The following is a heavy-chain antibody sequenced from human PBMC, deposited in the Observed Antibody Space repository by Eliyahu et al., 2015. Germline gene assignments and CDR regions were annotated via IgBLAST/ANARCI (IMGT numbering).Heavy chain of an antibody. CDR1: GXXFTDYG. Sequence: QVQLVESGGXVVQPXXSLRXSCEASGXXFTDYGMQWVRQAPGQGLEWVAVISYDGDTKYYAESLKGRFTISRDNSKNTVFLQMNSLTTDDTAIYYCGKGRLEGVIDYWGQGALVTVSS. J-gene: IGHJ4*02. CDR2: ISYDGDTK. V-gene: IGHV3-30*18. D-gene: IGHD3-10*01. CDR3: GKGRLEGVIDY.